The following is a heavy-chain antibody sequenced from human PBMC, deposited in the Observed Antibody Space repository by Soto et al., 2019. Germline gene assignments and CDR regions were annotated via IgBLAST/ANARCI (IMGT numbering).Heavy chain of an antibody. CDR3: ARDKDSLQLGGNYYYLLDV. V-gene: IGHV1-69*12. Sequence: QVQLVQSGAEVKKPGSSVKVSCKASGGTFSTSAISWVRQAPGQGLEWVGGIMPVFPTPDYAQKFQGRVTITADESTTTAYLELTSLRTDDTAVYYCARDKDSLQLGGNYYYLLDVWGQGTAITVSS. D-gene: IGHD1-1*01. CDR2: IMPVFPTP. CDR1: GGTFSTSA. J-gene: IGHJ6*02.